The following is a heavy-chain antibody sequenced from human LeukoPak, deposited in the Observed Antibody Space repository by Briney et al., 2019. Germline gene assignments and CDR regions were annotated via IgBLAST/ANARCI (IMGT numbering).Heavy chain of an antibody. D-gene: IGHD4-17*01. Sequence: GGSLRLSCAASGFTFSDYYMSWIRQAPGKGLEWVSYISSSGSTIYYADSVKGRFTISRDNAKNSLYLQMNSLRAEDTAVYYCASLLTTVTPLDAFDIWGQGTMVTVSS. CDR1: GFTFSDYY. V-gene: IGHV3-11*04. J-gene: IGHJ3*02. CDR2: ISSSGSTI. CDR3: ASLLTTVTPLDAFDI.